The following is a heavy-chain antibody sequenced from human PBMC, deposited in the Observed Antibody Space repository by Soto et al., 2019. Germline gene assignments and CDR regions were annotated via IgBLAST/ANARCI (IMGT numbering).Heavy chain of an antibody. D-gene: IGHD2-2*01. V-gene: IGHV5-10-1*01. J-gene: IGHJ5*02. CDR3: ATIMPTAGFDP. CDR2: IDPHISYS. Sequence: PGESLKISCQGSGFVFKDYWMHWVRQVPGKGLEWMGRIDPHISYSVYDPAFQGHVTFPVDESIETVYLKWDSLRASDTAIYYCATIMPTAGFDPWGPGTLVTVSS. CDR1: GFVFKDYW.